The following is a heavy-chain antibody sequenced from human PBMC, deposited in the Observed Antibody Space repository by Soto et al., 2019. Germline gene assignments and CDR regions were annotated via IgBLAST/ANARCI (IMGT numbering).Heavy chain of an antibody. V-gene: IGHV3-30*18. J-gene: IGHJ4*02. CDR2: ISHDGSNK. Sequence: QVQLVESGGGVVQPGRSLRLSCAASGFTFSRYNMHWVRQAPGKGLEWVAVISHDGSNKYYADSVKGRFTISRDNSKNTLYLQMNSLTAEDTAVYYCAKDQADYSGWYFDYWGQGTLVTVSS. CDR1: GFTFSRYN. CDR3: AKDQADYSGWYFDY. D-gene: IGHD6-19*01.